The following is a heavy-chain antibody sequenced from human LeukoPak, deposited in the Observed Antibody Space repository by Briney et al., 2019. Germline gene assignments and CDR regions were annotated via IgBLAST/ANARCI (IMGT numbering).Heavy chain of an antibody. CDR2: INSDGSST. J-gene: IGHJ4*02. Sequence: GGSLRLSCAASGFTFSSYWMHWVRQAPGKGLVWVSRINSDGSSTSYADSVKGRFTISRDNAKNTLYLQMNSLRAEDTAVYYCARVGSSSWAEVYYFDYWGQGTLVTVYS. CDR3: ARVGSSSWAEVYYFDY. CDR1: GFTFSSYW. V-gene: IGHV3-74*01. D-gene: IGHD6-13*01.